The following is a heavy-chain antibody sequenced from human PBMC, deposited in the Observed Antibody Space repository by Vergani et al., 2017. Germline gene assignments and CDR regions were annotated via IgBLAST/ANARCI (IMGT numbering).Heavy chain of an antibody. J-gene: IGHJ3*02. CDR1: GGSFSGYY. Sequence: QVQLQQWGAGLLKPSETLSLTCAVYGGSFSGYYWSWIRQPPGKGLEWIGEINHSGSTNYNPSLKSRVTISVDPSKNQFSLKLSSVTAADTAVYDCASPDITMIVVVNEAFDIWGQGTMVTVSS. V-gene: IGHV4-34*01. D-gene: IGHD3-22*01. CDR2: INHSGST. CDR3: ASPDITMIVVVNEAFDI.